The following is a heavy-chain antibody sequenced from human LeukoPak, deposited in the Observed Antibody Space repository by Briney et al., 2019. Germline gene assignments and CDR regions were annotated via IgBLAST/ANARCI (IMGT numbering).Heavy chain of an antibody. D-gene: IGHD4-23*01. CDR3: ARRRTPGGYYFDY. J-gene: IGHJ4*02. CDR1: GGSISSSSYY. Sequence: ASETLSLTCTVYGGSISSSSYYWGWIRQPPGKGLELIGSIYYSGSTYYKPSLKSRVTISVDKSKNQFSLKLSSVTAADTAVYYCARRRTPGGYYFDYWGQGTLVTVSS. V-gene: IGHV4-39*01. CDR2: IYYSGST.